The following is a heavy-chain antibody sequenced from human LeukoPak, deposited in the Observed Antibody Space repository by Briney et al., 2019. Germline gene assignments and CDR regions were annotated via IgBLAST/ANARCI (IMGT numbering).Heavy chain of an antibody. CDR1: GGSFSGYY. D-gene: IGHD6-13*01. V-gene: IGHV4-34*01. Sequence: SETLSLTCAVYGGSFSGYYWSWIRQPPGKGLEWIGEINHSGSTNYNPSLKSRVTISVDTSKNQFSLKLSSVTAADTAAYYCARLLSRYSSSWYPFDYWGQGTLVTVSS. CDR3: ARLLSRYSSSWYPFDY. CDR2: INHSGST. J-gene: IGHJ4*02.